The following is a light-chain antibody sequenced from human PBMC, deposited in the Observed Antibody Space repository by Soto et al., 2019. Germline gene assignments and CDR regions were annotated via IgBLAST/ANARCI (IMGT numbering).Light chain of an antibody. V-gene: IGKV1-9*01. CDR3: QQTRAYPST. Sequence: TQSPASLSASVRDRVTFTCRASQDIAIYLAWYQQKPGEAPNLLIHTASTLHGGVPSRFSGSGSGTDFTLTITSLQAEDFATYYCQQTRAYPSTFGGGTKVDI. J-gene: IGKJ4*01. CDR2: TAS. CDR1: QDIAIY.